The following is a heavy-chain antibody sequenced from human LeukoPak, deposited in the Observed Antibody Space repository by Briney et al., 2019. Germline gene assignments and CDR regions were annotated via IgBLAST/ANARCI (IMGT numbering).Heavy chain of an antibody. V-gene: IGHV3-21*01. CDR1: GFTFSSYS. CDR3: ARERMVRGVGGMGV. Sequence: GGSLRLSCAASGFTFSSYSMIWVRQAPGKGLEWVSSISSSSSYIYYADSVKGRFTTSRDNAKNSLYLQMNSLRAEDTAVYYGARERMVRGVGGMGVWGQGTTVTVSS. J-gene: IGHJ6*02. CDR2: ISSSSSYI. D-gene: IGHD3-10*01.